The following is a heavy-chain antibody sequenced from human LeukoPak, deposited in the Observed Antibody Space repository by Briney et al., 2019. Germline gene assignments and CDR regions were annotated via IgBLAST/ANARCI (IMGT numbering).Heavy chain of an antibody. Sequence: ASVKVSCKASGYTFTSYYMHWVRQAPGQGLEWMGIINPSGGTTTYAQNFQGRVTMTRDTSTSTVYMELSSLRSEDTAVYYCARVQSYYDSSGYPQHFFLDYWGQGTLVTVSS. V-gene: IGHV1-46*01. CDR2: INPSGGTT. CDR3: ARVQSYYDSSGYPQHFFLDY. D-gene: IGHD3-22*01. CDR1: GYTFTSYY. J-gene: IGHJ4*02.